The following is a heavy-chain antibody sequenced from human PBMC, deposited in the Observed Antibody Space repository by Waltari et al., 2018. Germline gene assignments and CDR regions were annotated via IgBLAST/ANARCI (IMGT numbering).Heavy chain of an antibody. CDR2: MNPSSGNT. Sequence: QVQLVQSGAEVKTPGASVKVSCKASGSTFTSYDLNWVRQATGQGLEWMGWMNPSSGNTGYAQKCQGRVTMTRNTSISTAYMELSSLRSEDTAVYYCARSPLGAAADYWGQGTLVTVSS. V-gene: IGHV1-8*01. J-gene: IGHJ4*02. CDR1: GSTFTSYD. CDR3: ARSPLGAAADY. D-gene: IGHD6-13*01.